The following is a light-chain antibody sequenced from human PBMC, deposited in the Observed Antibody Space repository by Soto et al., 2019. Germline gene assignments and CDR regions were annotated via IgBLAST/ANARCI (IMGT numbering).Light chain of an antibody. J-gene: IGLJ2*01. V-gene: IGLV1-40*01. Sequence: QAVVTQPPSVSGAPGQRATISCTGRSSNIGAGYDVHWYHQLPGTAPKLLIYGDSNRPSGVPDRFSGSKSGTSASLAITGLQAEDEADYYCQSYDSSLSVLIFGGGTKVTVL. CDR2: GDS. CDR1: SSNIGAGYD. CDR3: QSYDSSLSVLI.